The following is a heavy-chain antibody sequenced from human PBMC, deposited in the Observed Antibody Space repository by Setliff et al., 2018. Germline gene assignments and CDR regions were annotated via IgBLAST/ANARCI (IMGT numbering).Heavy chain of an antibody. D-gene: IGHD3-3*01. CDR2: FSYGVST. CDR3: ARRVLECGRTACPLGGSYNWFDP. V-gene: IGHV4-59*08. Sequence: SETLSLTCTVSGDSLSSSYWSWIRQPPGKGLEWIGRFSYGVSTIYNPSLESRVTFSVDTSKNQFSLKLTSVTAADTAVYYCARRVLECGRTACPLGGSYNWFDPWGQGIGVTV. J-gene: IGHJ5*02. CDR1: GDSLSSSY.